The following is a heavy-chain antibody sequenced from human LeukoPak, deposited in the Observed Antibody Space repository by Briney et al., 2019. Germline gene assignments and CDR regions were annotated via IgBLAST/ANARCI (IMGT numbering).Heavy chain of an antibody. CDR3: ARARNWGGYYFDY. Sequence: SETLSLTCTVSGGSISSGDYYWSWIRQPPGKGLEWIGYIYYSGSTYYNPSLKSRVTISVDRSKNQFSLKLSSVTAADTAVYYCARARNWGGYYFDYWGQGTLVTVSS. CDR2: IYYSGST. D-gene: IGHD7-27*01. J-gene: IGHJ4*02. V-gene: IGHV4-30-4*01. CDR1: GGSISSGDYY.